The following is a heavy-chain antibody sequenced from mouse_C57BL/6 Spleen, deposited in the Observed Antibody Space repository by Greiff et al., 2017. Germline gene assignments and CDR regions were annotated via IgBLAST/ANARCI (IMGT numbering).Heavy chain of an antibody. Sequence: EVKVEESGPGLVKPSQSLSLTCSVTGYSITSGYYWNWIRQFPGNKLEWMGYISYDGSNNYNPSLKNRISITRDTSKNQFFLKLNSVTTEDTATYYCAITTVVATDYWGQGTTLTVSS. J-gene: IGHJ2*01. CDR1: GYSITSGYY. D-gene: IGHD1-1*01. V-gene: IGHV3-6*01. CDR3: AITTVVATDY. CDR2: ISYDGSN.